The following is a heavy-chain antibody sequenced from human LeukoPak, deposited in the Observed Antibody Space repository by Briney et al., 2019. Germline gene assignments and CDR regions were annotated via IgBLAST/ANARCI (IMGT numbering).Heavy chain of an antibody. CDR3: TGTVTTTPYGV. D-gene: IGHD4-17*01. CDR1: GFTFSGSA. V-gene: IGHV3-73*01. J-gene: IGHJ6*02. CDR2: IRSKANSYAT. Sequence: GGSLRLSCAASGFTFSGSAMHWVRQASGKGLEWVGRIRSKANSYATAYAASVKGRFTISRDDSKNTAYLQMNSLKTEDTAVYYCTGTVTTTPYGVWGQGTTVAVSS.